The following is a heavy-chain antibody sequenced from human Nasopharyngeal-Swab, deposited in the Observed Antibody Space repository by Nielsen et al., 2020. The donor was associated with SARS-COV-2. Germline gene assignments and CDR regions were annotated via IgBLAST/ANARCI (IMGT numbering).Heavy chain of an antibody. J-gene: IGHJ4*02. Sequence: GESLKISCTVSGFAFGNYAMSWVRQAPGKGLEWVSGISGSGGNTFVADSVKGRFTISRDNSKNTSYLQMSSLRVADTATYYCAKEGSIIVGTFFDSWGQGALVTVSS. V-gene: IGHV3-23*01. CDR3: AKEGSIIVGTFFDS. CDR2: ISGSGGNT. CDR1: GFAFGNYA. D-gene: IGHD1-26*01.